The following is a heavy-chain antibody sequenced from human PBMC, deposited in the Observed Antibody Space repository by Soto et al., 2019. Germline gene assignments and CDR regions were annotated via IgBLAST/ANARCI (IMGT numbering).Heavy chain of an antibody. CDR1: GFTFSIYG. D-gene: IGHD2-15*01. CDR2: ISDSGDSA. CDR3: ARPYGGKIGDAPDL. J-gene: IGHJ3*01. Sequence: WGSLRLCCAASGFTFSIYGMSWFRQVPGKGLEWVSTISDSGDSAYYADSVKGRFTISRDNSKNTLYLQMNSLRAEDTAVYYCARPYGGKIGDAPDLWGQGTMVTVSS. V-gene: IGHV3-23*01.